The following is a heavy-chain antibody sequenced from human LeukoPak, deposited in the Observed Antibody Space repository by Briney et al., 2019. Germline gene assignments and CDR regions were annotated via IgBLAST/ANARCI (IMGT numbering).Heavy chain of an antibody. CDR3: ARTLRYCTNGECSPNRYYYYYGMDV. D-gene: IGHD2-8*01. J-gene: IGHJ6*02. V-gene: IGHV4-4*02. CDR1: GGSISSSNW. Sequence: PSGTLSLTCAVSGGSISSSNWWSWVRQPPGKGLEWIGEIYHSGSTNYNPSLKSRVTISVDKSKNQFSLKLSSVTAADTAVYYCARTLRYCTNGECSPNRYYYYYGMDVWGQGTTVTVSS. CDR2: IYHSGST.